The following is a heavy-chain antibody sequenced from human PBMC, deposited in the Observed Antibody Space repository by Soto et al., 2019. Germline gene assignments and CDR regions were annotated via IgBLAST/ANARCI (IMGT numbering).Heavy chain of an antibody. D-gene: IGHD1-26*01. CDR2: IKEDGRKI. CDR1: GFIFNTYW. J-gene: IGHJ4*02. Sequence: VNLVESGGDLVQPGGSLRLSCAASGFIFNTYWMTWVRQAPGKGLEWVASIKEDGRKIYYVASVEGRFTISRDNAKNTLYLQMSSLGAEDTAVYYCVRDAMRGGDYDYWGQGTLVTVSS. CDR3: VRDAMRGGDYDY. V-gene: IGHV3-7*01.